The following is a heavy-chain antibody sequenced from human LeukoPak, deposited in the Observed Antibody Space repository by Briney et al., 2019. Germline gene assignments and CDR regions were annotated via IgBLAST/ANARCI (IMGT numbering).Heavy chain of an antibody. V-gene: IGHV3-33*01. CDR3: ARDLGYCSSTSCYRMGAFDY. Sequence: GRSLRLSCAASGFTFSSYGMHWVRQAPGKGLEWVAVIWYDGSNKYYADSVKGRFTISRDNSKNTLYLQMNSLRAEDTAVYYCARDLGYCSSTSCYRMGAFDYWGQGTLVTVSS. D-gene: IGHD2-2*02. J-gene: IGHJ4*02. CDR2: IWYDGSNK. CDR1: GFTFSSYG.